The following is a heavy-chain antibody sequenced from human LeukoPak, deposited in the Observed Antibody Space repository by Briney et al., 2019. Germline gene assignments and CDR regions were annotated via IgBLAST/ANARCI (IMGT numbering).Heavy chain of an antibody. D-gene: IGHD3-22*01. CDR3: ARADYYYGTSGYYWFDP. CDR2: VYYSGST. V-gene: IGHV4-59*01. Sequence: PSETLSLTCSVSGGSIGDYYWTWIRQPPGKGLEWIGYVYYSGSTNYNPSLKSRVTISIDTSKNQFSLKLSSVTAADTAVYYCARADYYYGTSGYYWFDPWGQGTLVTVSS. J-gene: IGHJ5*02. CDR1: GGSIGDYY.